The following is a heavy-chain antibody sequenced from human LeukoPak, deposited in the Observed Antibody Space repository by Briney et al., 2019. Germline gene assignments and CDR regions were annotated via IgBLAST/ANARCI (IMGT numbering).Heavy chain of an antibody. Sequence: GASVKVSCKASGYTSTGYFMNWVRQAPGQGPEWMGRINPKTGGTNYAQKFQGRVTMTRDTSITTGYMELSRLRSDDTAVYYCARVGDGLNDAFDMWGQGTLVTVFS. V-gene: IGHV1-2*06. CDR1: GYTSTGYF. D-gene: IGHD5-24*01. CDR3: ARVGDGLNDAFDM. J-gene: IGHJ3*02. CDR2: INPKTGGT.